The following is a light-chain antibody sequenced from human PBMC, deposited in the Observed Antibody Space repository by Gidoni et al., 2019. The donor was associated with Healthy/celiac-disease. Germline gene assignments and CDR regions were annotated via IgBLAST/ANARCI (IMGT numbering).Light chain of an antibody. CDR2: GAS. CDR1: QSVSSN. Sequence: TQSPATLSVSPGERATLSCRASQSVSSNLAWDQQKPGQAPRLLNYGASTRATGIPARFSGSGSGTEFTLTISSLQSEDFAVYYCQQYNNRPPRTFGQXTQVEIK. V-gene: IGKV3-15*01. CDR3: QQYNNRPPRT. J-gene: IGKJ1*01.